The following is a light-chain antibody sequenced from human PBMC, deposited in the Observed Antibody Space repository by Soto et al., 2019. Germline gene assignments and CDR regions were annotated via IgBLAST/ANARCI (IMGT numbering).Light chain of an antibody. V-gene: IGKV3-15*01. CDR2: GAS. CDR3: QHYNNWPT. Sequence: EIVMTQSPATLSVSPGERATLSCRASQSVSSNLAWYQQKPGQAPRLLIYGASTRATGIPARFSGSGSGTEFTLTSSSLPSEDFAFYYCQHYNNWPTFGQGTKLEIK. CDR1: QSVSSN. J-gene: IGKJ2*01.